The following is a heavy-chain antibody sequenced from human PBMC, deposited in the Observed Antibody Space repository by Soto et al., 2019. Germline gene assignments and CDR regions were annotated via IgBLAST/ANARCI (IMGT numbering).Heavy chain of an antibody. V-gene: IGHV1-18*04. J-gene: IGHJ4*01. CDR2: ISAYNGNT. Sequence: ASVRVSCKASGYTFARYGIQWVGPASLQGPEWMACISAYNGNTNYAQNLQGRVTMTPDTSPRTAYMELRSLRSDDTAVSYCGRVSTQLWLSDYWG. D-gene: IGHD5-18*01. CDR1: GYTFARYG. CDR3: GRVSTQLWLSDY.